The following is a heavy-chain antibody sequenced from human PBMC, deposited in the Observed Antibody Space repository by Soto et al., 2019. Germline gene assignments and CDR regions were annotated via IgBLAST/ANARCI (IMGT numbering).Heavy chain of an antibody. J-gene: IGHJ5*02. CDR3: AKGGGSLWS. D-gene: IGHD3-10*01. V-gene: IGHV4-34*01. Sequence: QVQLQQWGAGLLKPSETLSLTCAVYGGSFSNYYWSWIRQPPGKGLEWIGEINLSVRTNYNPSLKSRVTMSLDTSKNQFSLKLRSVTAADTAVYYCAKGGGSLWSWGQGTLVTVSS. CDR2: INLSVRT. CDR1: GGSFSNYY.